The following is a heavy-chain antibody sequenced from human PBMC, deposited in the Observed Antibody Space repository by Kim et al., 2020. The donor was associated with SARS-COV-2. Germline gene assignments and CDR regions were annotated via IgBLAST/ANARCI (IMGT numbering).Heavy chain of an antibody. J-gene: IGHJ6*02. Sequence: SETLSLTCAVYGGSFSGYYWSWIRQPPGKGLEWIGEINHSGSTNYNPALKSRVTISVDTSKNQFSLKLSSVTAADTAVYYCARGLMVRGVNDYYGMDVWGPGATVTVSS. CDR2: INHSGST. D-gene: IGHD3-10*01. V-gene: IGHV4-34*01. CDR3: ARGLMVRGVNDYYGMDV. CDR1: GGSFSGYY.